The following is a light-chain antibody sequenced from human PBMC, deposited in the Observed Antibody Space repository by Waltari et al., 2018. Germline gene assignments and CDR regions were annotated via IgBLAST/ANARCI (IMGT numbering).Light chain of an antibody. Sequence: DVVMTQSPLSLPVTLGQPASISCRSSQSLVSSDGNTYFNWFQDRPGQSPRRLLYKVSNRDSGVPDRFSGSGSGTDFTLRISRVEAEDVGVYYCMQGRHWPWTFGQGTKVEIK. CDR2: KVS. CDR1: QSLVSSDGNTY. V-gene: IGKV2-30*01. J-gene: IGKJ1*01. CDR3: MQGRHWPWT.